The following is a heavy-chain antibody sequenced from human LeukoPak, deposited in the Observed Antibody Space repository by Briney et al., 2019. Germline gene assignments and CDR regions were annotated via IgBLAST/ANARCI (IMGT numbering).Heavy chain of an antibody. Sequence: GGSLRLSCAASGFTFSSYSMNWVRQAPGKGLEWVSSISSSSSYIYYADSVKGRFTISRDNAKNSLYLQMNSLRAEDTAVYYCAKEGGVPYYGSGTIDYWGQGTLVTVSS. D-gene: IGHD3-10*01. J-gene: IGHJ4*02. V-gene: IGHV3-21*01. CDR2: ISSSSSYI. CDR1: GFTFSSYS. CDR3: AKEGGVPYYGSGTIDY.